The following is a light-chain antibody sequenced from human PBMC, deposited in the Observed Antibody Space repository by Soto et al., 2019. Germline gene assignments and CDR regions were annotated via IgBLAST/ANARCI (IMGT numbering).Light chain of an antibody. Sequence: EIEMTQSPATLSLAPGERVTLSCRASESVSTNLAWYQQKAGQAPRLLIYGASNRAAGIPARFSGSGSGTDFTLTISSLEPEDFAIYYCQQRQYWPPITFGQGTRLEIK. CDR2: GAS. CDR3: QQRQYWPPIT. J-gene: IGKJ5*01. CDR1: ESVSTN. V-gene: IGKV3-11*01.